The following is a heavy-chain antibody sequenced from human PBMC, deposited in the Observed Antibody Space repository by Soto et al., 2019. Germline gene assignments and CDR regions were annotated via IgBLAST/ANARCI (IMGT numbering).Heavy chain of an antibody. J-gene: IGHJ6*02. CDR1: GYSFISYG. CDR3: ARDRKARGTSRQKSRSESDSGYYGLDV. Sequence: VQLVQSGAEVKKPGASVKVSCEASGYSFISYGISWVRQAPGQGLEWVGWISGYNANTNYAQIVQGRVTMTTDTSTRTAYMELRSLRSDDTAVYYCARDRKARGTSRQKSRSESDSGYYGLDVWGQGTTVTVSS. CDR2: ISGYNANT. D-gene: IGHD3-10*01. V-gene: IGHV1-18*04.